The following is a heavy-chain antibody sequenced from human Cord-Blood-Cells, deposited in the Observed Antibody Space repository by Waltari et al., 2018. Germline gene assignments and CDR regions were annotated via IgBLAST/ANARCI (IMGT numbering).Heavy chain of an antibody. CDR1: GYTFTSYA. V-gene: IGHV1-3*01. CDR2: INAGNGNT. D-gene: IGHD3-3*01. CDR3: ARETEYDFWSGYFDY. J-gene: IGHJ4*02. Sequence: QVQLVQSGAEVKKPGASVQVSCTASGYTFTSYAMHWVRQAPGKRLEWTGWINAGNGNTKYSQKFQGRVTITRDTSASTAYMELSSLRSEDTAVYYCARETEYDFWSGYFDYWGQGTLVTVSS.